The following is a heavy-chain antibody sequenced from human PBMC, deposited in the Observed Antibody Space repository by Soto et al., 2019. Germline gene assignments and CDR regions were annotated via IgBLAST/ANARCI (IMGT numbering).Heavy chain of an antibody. J-gene: IGHJ4*02. V-gene: IGHV3-23*01. D-gene: IGHD6-13*01. CDR3: AKDGIAAQPLDY. CDR2: ISGSGGST. CDR1: GFTSSSYA. Sequence: PGGSLRLSCAASGFTSSSYAMSWVRQAPGKGLEWVSAISGSGGSTYYADSVKGRFTISRDNSKNTLYLQMNSLRTEDTAVYYCAKDGIAAQPLDYWGQGTLVTVSS.